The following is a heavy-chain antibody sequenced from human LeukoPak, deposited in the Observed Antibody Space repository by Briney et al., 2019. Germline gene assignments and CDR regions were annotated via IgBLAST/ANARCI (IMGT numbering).Heavy chain of an antibody. D-gene: IGHD6-6*01. Sequence: SETLSLTCAVSGGSISSSNWWSWVRQPPGKGLEWIGTISYSGTTYYSPSLKGRVTISLDTSKNQFSLKLSSVTAADTAIYYCARDFSSSSTVYYYYYMDVWGKGTTVTVSS. J-gene: IGHJ6*03. CDR2: ISYSGTT. CDR1: GGSISSSNW. CDR3: ARDFSSSSTVYYYYYMDV. V-gene: IGHV4-4*02.